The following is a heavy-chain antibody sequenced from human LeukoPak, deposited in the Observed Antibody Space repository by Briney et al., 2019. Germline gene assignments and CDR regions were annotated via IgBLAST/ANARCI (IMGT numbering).Heavy chain of an antibody. V-gene: IGHV3-30*03. J-gene: IGHJ4*02. CDR1: GFTFSSYG. Sequence: PGGSLRLSCAASGFTFSSYGMHWVRQAPGKGLEWVAVISYDGSNKYYADSVKGRLTASRDNSKNTLYLQMNSLRAEDTAVYYCARDHTRPWTFDYWGQGTLVTVSS. D-gene: IGHD2-2*02. CDR2: ISYDGSNK. CDR3: ARDHTRPWTFDY.